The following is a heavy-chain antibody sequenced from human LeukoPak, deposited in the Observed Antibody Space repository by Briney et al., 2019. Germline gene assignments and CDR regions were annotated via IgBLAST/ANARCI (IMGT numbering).Heavy chain of an antibody. CDR2: ISSSGSTI. CDR3: ARDGPLYYYDSSGYYYYYYGMDV. J-gene: IGHJ6*02. Sequence: GGSLRLSCAASGFTFSDYYMSWIRQAPGKGLEWVSYISSSGSTIYYADSVKGRFTISRDNAKNSLYLQMNSLRAEDTALYYCARDGPLYYYDSSGYYYYYYGMDVWGQGTTVTVSS. V-gene: IGHV3-11*01. CDR1: GFTFSDYY. D-gene: IGHD3-22*01.